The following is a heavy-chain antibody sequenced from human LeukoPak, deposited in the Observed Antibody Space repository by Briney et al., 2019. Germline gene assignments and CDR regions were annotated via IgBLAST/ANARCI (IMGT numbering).Heavy chain of an antibody. D-gene: IGHD2-15*01. J-gene: IGHJ3*02. CDR2: ISSTTSYI. CDR3: ARARNLGYCSGTSCWYAFDI. Sequence: GGSLRLSCAASGFTVSSNYMNWVRQAPGKGLEWVSSISSTTSYIYYADSVKGRFTISRDNARNSLYLHMNSLRAEDTAVYYCARARNLGYCSGTSCWYAFDIWGQGTMVTVSS. V-gene: IGHV3-21*01. CDR1: GFTVSSNY.